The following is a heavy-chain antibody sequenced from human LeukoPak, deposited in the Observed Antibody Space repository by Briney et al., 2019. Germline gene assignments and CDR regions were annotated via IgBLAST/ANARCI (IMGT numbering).Heavy chain of an antibody. Sequence: GGSLRLSCTVSGFTVSSISMSWVRQAPGKGLEWVSFIYTTGNTHNSDSVKGRFAISRDSSKNTLYLQMNSLRAEDTAVYYCARRAGDYSHPYDYWGQGTLVTVSS. CDR1: GFTVSSIS. V-gene: IGHV3-53*01. D-gene: IGHD3-22*01. J-gene: IGHJ4*02. CDR3: ARRAGDYSHPYDY. CDR2: IYTTGNT.